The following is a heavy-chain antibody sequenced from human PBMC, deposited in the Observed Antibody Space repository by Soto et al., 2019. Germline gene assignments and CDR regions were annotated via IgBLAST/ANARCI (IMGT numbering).Heavy chain of an antibody. CDR1: GFTFSSYA. D-gene: IGHD3-9*01. CDR3: AKVGLRYFDCGAFDI. CDR2: ISGSDGST. Sequence: GGSLRLSCAASGFTFSSYAMSWVRQAPGKGLEWVSAISGSDGSTYYADSVKGRFTISRDNSKNTLYLQMNSLSAEDTAVDYCAKVGLRYFDCGAFDIRGQGTMVTVSS. V-gene: IGHV3-23*01. J-gene: IGHJ3*02.